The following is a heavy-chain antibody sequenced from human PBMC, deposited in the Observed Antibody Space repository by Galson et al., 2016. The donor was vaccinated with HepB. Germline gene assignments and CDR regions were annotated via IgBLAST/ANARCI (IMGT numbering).Heavy chain of an antibody. CDR2: VSNNGETT. J-gene: IGHJ3*02. V-gene: IGHV3-23*01. D-gene: IGHD6-6*01. Sequence: SLRLSCAASGFTFSSYSLTWVRQPPGKGLEWVSIVSNNGETTFYADSVKGRFTISRDNSKNTLYMQMNSLRAEDTAVYYCAKVRVEYSRSSYPRPNAFDIWGQGTMVTVSS. CDR1: GFTFSSYS. CDR3: AKVRVEYSRSSYPRPNAFDI.